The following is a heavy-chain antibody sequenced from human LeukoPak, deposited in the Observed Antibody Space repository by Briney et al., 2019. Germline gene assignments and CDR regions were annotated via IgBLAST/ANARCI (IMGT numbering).Heavy chain of an antibody. CDR2: INHSGST. Sequence: PSETLSLTCAVYGGSFSGYYWSWIRQPPGKGLEWIGEINHSGSTNYNPSLKSRVTISVDTSKNQFSLKLSSVTAADTAVYYCARRSTGSYGYWGEGTLVTVSS. J-gene: IGHJ4*02. D-gene: IGHD3-10*01. CDR1: GGSFSGYY. V-gene: IGHV4-34*01. CDR3: ARRSTGSYGY.